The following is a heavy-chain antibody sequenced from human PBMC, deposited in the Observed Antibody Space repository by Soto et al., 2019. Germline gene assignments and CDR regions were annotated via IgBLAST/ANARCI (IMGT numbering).Heavy chain of an antibody. CDR3: ARDKITGLFDY. D-gene: IGHD2-8*02. V-gene: IGHV4-30-2*01. CDR2: IYHTGTT. CDR1: GGSINSGGYS. J-gene: IGHJ4*02. Sequence: SETLSLTCTVSGGSINSGGYSWTWIRQQPGKGLEWIGFIYHTGTTYYNPSLKSRVTISVDRSKNQFSLKLNSVTAADTAVYYCARDKITGLFDYWGQGTLVTVSS.